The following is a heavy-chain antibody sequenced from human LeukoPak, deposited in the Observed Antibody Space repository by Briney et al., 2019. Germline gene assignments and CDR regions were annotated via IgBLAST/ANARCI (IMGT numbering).Heavy chain of an antibody. CDR3: ARVRGPTVYTYYLDV. Sequence: GGSLRLSCAASGFTFYSHGMIWVRQAPGKGLEWVSYISPDSATIYYADSVKGRFTISRDLAKNSLYLQMISLRAEDTALYSCARVRGPTVYTYYLDVWGKGTTVTVSS. V-gene: IGHV3-48*04. CDR1: GFTFYSHG. J-gene: IGHJ6*03. CDR2: ISPDSATI. D-gene: IGHD1-14*01.